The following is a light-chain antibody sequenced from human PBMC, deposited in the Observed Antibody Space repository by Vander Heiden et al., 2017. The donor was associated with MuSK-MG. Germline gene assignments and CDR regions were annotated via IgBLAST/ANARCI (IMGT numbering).Light chain of an antibody. J-gene: IGKJ5*01. CDR3: KLYCSTPAIT. CDR2: WAS. V-gene: IGKV4-1*01. Sequence: DIVMTKSPDSLALSLGERATINCKPSQTVLYGPIKTNCVAWYQQKPGQPPKLLIHWASSRISGVPDRFSGSGSGTDFARTISSLQAEDVAVYSCKLYCSTPAITFGPGTRLEIK. CDR1: QTVLYGPIKTNC.